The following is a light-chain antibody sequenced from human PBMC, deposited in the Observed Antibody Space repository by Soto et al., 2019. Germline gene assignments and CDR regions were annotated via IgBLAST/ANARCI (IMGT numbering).Light chain of an antibody. CDR2: ENN. V-gene: IGLV1-51*02. CDR1: SSNIGSNY. J-gene: IGLJ3*02. CDR3: GTWDNSLSLRV. Sequence: QSVLTQPPSLSAAPGQKVTISCSGSSSNIGSNYVSWYQHLPETAPKLLIYENNKRPSGIPDRFSGSKSGTSATLGITGLQTGDEADYYCGTWDNSLSLRVFGGGTKVTVL.